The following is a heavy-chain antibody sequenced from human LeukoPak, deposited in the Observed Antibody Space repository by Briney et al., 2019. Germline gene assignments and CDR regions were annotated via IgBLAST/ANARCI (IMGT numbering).Heavy chain of an antibody. CDR3: ARATLYYYDSSGYPFGY. V-gene: IGHV4-34*01. CDR1: GGSFSGYY. Sequence: PSETLSLTCAVYGGSFSGYYWSWIRQPPGKGLEWIGEINHSGSTNYNPSLKSRDTISVDTSKNQFSLKLSSVTAADTAVYYCARATLYYYDSSGYPFGYWGQGTLVTVSS. CDR2: INHSGST. J-gene: IGHJ4*02. D-gene: IGHD3-22*01.